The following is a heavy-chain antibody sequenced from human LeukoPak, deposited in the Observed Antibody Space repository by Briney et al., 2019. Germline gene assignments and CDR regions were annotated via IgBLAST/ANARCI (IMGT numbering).Heavy chain of an antibody. CDR2: IHYSGNA. Sequence: SETLSLTCTVSGGSISNYYWTWIRQPPGKGLEWIGNIHYSGNANFNPSLKSRVTISVDTSMTQFSLKLSSVTAADAAVYYCAGGDKSGSWGYYFDYWGQGALVSVSS. D-gene: IGHD1-26*01. V-gene: IGHV4-59*01. CDR3: AGGDKSGSWGYYFDY. J-gene: IGHJ4*02. CDR1: GGSISNYY.